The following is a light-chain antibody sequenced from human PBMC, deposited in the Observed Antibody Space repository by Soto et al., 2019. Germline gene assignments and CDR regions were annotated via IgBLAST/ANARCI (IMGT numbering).Light chain of an antibody. CDR2: GNN. J-gene: IGLJ1*01. CDR1: TSSIGRNY. CDR3: AAWDDSLSGLYV. V-gene: IGLV1-47*01. Sequence: QSVLTQPPSASGTPGQRVTISCSGGTSSIGRNYVYWYQQLPGTAPKLVIYGNNQRPSGVPDRFSGSKSGTSASLAIRGLRSEDEADYYCAAWDDSLSGLYVFGTGTKLTVL.